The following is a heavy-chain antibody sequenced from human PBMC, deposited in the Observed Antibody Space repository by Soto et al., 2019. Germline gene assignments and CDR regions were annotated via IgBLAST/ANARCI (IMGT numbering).Heavy chain of an antibody. D-gene: IGHD3-10*01. CDR2: IYYSGST. V-gene: IGHV4-59*01. Sequence: PSETLSLTCTVSGGSIGYYYWTWIRQPPGKGLEWIGFIYYSGSTNYNPSLKSRVTMSVDTSKNQFSLKLTSVTAADTAVYYCARERGVTTNDAFDVWGRGAMVT. CDR3: ARERGVTTNDAFDV. CDR1: GGSIGYYY. J-gene: IGHJ3*01.